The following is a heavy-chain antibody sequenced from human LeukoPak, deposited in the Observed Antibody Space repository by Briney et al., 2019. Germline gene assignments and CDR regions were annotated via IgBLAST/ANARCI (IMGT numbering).Heavy chain of an antibody. CDR2: IYWDDDK. CDR1: GFSLSTSGVG. V-gene: IGHV2-5*02. Sequence: SGPALVKPTQTLTLTCTFSGFSLSTSGVGVGWIRQPPGKALEWLALIYWDDDKRYSPSLKSRLTITKDTSKNQVVLTMTNMDPVDTAIYYCAHQYSGYDWLNYFDYWGQGTLVTVSS. D-gene: IGHD5-12*01. CDR3: AHQYSGYDWLNYFDY. J-gene: IGHJ4*02.